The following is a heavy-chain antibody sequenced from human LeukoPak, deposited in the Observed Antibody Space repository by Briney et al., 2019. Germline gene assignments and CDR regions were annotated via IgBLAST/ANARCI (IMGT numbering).Heavy chain of an antibody. CDR2: IYYSGST. D-gene: IGHD6-19*01. CDR1: GGSISSYY. V-gene: IGHV4-59*08. J-gene: IGHJ5*02. CDR3: ARHRYSSGWPRSHWFDP. Sequence: SETLSLTCTVSGGSISSYYWSWIRQPPGKGLEWIGYIYYSGSTNYNPSLKSRVTISVDTSKNQFSLKLSSVTAAGTAVYYCARHRYSSGWPRSHWFDPWGQGTLVTVSS.